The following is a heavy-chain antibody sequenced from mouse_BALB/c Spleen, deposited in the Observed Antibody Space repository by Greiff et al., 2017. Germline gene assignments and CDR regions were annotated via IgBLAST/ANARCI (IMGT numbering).Heavy chain of an antibody. CDR1: GFTFSSYA. CDR2: ISSGGST. J-gene: IGHJ3*01. D-gene: IGHD1-1*01. CDR3: AREGYYGSRAWFAY. Sequence: EVMLVESGGGLVKPGGSLKLSCAASGFTFSSYAMSWVRQTPEKRLEWVASISSGGSTYYPDSVKGRFTISRDNARNILYLQMSSLRSEDTAMYYCAREGYYGSRAWFAYWGQGTLVTVSA. V-gene: IGHV5-6-5*01.